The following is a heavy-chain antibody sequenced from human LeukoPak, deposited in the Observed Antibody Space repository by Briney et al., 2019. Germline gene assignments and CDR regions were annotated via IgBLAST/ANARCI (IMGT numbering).Heavy chain of an antibody. J-gene: IGHJ4*02. V-gene: IGHV1-46*01. CDR3: ARNRYIRGPRDPFAN. Sequence: ASVKVSCKAPGYTFTTYYMHWGRQSPGHGGVWMGVITTSGGSTTNAQKFQGRVTLTRDTSTSTVYMELSSPRSEDTAVYNCARNRYIRGPRDPFANWGQGTLVTVSS. CDR1: GYTFTTYY. D-gene: IGHD3-10*02. CDR2: ITTSGGST.